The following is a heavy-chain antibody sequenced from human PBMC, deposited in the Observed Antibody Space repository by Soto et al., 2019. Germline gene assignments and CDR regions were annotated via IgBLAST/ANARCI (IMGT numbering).Heavy chain of an antibody. D-gene: IGHD1-26*01. CDR3: AKEGGIVGATPYYYGMDV. CDR2: ISYDGSNK. CDR1: GFTFSSYG. Sequence: GGSLRLSCAASGFTFSSYGMHWVRQAPGKGLEWVAVISYDGSNKYYADSVKGRFTISRDNSKNTLYLQMNSLRAEDTAVYYCAKEGGIVGATPYYYGMDVWGQGTTVTVSS. V-gene: IGHV3-30*18. J-gene: IGHJ6*02.